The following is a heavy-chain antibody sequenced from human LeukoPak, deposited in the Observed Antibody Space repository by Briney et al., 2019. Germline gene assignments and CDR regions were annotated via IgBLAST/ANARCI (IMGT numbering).Heavy chain of an antibody. D-gene: IGHD1-26*01. CDR3: AKEERGRDYFDY. CDR2: ISWNSGSI. J-gene: IGHJ4*02. CDR1: GFTFDDYA. Sequence: GGSLRLSCAASGFTFDDYAMHWVGQAPGKGLEWVSGISWNSGSIGYADSVKGRFTISRDNAKNSLYLQMNSLRAEDTALYYCAKEERGRDYFDYWGQGTLVTVSS. V-gene: IGHV3-9*01.